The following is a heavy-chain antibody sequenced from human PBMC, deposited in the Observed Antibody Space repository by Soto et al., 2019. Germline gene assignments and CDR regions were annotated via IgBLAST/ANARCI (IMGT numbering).Heavy chain of an antibody. CDR1: GGSIYRSGYY. D-gene: IGHD2-15*01. J-gene: IGHJ4*02. Sequence: QVQLQESGPGLVKPSETLSLTCTVSGGSIYRSGYYWGWIRQPPGRGLEWIGNIDYNGVTYSNPPLESRVTISRDTSKNQFSLKLTSVTAADTALYYCGKVLVGATGHTDSDSWGPGTLVAVSS. CDR3: GKVLVGATGHTDSDS. V-gene: IGHV4-39*01. CDR2: IDYNGVT.